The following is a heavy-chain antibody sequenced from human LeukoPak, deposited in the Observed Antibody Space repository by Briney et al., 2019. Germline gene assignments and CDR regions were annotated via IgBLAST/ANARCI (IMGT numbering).Heavy chain of an antibody. CDR1: GGSINSYY. V-gene: IGHV4-59*01. CDR2: IYYSGST. J-gene: IGHJ4*02. CDR3: ARQTFGVLYFDS. D-gene: IGHD3-10*01. Sequence: SETLSLTCTVSGGSINSYYWSWIRQPPGKGLEWIGYIYYSGSTNYNPSLKSRVTISVDTSENQFSLNLNSVTAADTAVYYCARQTFGVLYFDSWGQGTLVIVSS.